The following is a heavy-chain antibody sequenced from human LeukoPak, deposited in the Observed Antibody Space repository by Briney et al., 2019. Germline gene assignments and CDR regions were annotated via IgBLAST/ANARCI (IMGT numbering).Heavy chain of an antibody. CDR3: ARAHQGAMFYDT. V-gene: IGHV1-46*01. Sequence: ASVTVSCKASGYPFANNYIHWVRQAPGQGLEWMGLFNPTGGSTSYGRKFQGRVTMTGDTSTSTVYMDLSSLRSDDTAMYYCARAHQGAMFYDTWGQGTLVTVSS. CDR1: GYPFANNY. D-gene: IGHD3-10*02. J-gene: IGHJ5*02. CDR2: FNPTGGST.